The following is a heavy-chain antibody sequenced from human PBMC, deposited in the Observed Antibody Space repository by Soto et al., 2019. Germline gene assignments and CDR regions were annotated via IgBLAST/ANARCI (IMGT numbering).Heavy chain of an antibody. J-gene: IGHJ6*02. CDR3: ARDRYYDILTGYPTLYYYGMDV. V-gene: IGHV3-33*01. CDR2: IWYDGSNK. Sequence: GSLRLSCAASGFTFSSYGMHWVRQAPGKGLGWVAVIWYDGSNKYYADSVKGRFTISRDNSKNTLYLQMNSLRAEDTAVYYCARDRYYDILTGYPTLYYYGMDVWGQGTTVTVSS. D-gene: IGHD3-9*01. CDR1: GFTFSSYG.